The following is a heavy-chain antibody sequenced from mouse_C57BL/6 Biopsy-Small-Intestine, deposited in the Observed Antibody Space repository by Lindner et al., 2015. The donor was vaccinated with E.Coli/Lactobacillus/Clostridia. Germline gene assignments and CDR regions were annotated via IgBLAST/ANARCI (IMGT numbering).Heavy chain of an antibody. J-gene: IGHJ4*01. V-gene: IGHV1-80*01. CDR1: GYAFSSYW. CDR2: IYPGDGDT. CDR3: TRKGVLPMDY. Sequence: VQLQESGAELVKPGASVKISCKASGYAFSSYWMNWVKQRPGRGLEWIGQIYPGDGDTNYNGKFKGKATLTADKSSSTAYMQLSSLTSEDSAVYFCTRKGVLPMDYWGQGTSVTVSS.